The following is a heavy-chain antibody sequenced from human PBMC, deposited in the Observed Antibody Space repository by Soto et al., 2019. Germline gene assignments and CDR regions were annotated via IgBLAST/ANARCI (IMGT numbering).Heavy chain of an antibody. D-gene: IGHD2-21*02. CDR1: GYTFTSYG. CDR2: ISAYNGNT. CDR3: ARDAPRDCGGDCYSGYFDY. Sequence: QVQLVQSGAEVKKPGASVKVSCKASGYTFTSYGISWVRQAPGQGVEWMVWISAYNGNTNYAQKLQSRVTMTTHTSTSTAYMELRSLRSDYTAVYYCARDAPRDCGGDCYSGYFDYWGQGTLVTVSS. J-gene: IGHJ4*02. V-gene: IGHV1-18*01.